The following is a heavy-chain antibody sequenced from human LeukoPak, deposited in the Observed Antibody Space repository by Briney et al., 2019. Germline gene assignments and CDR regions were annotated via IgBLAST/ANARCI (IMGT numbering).Heavy chain of an antibody. J-gene: IGHJ4*02. V-gene: IGHV3-74*01. CDR2: INSDGSST. CDR1: GFTFSSYW. D-gene: IGHD4-17*01. CDR3: AKDWATVTSSDLDY. Sequence: GGSLRLSCAASGFTFSSYWMHWVRQAPGKGLVWVSRINSDGSSTSYADSVKGRFTISRDNSKNTLFLQMNSLRAEDTAVYCCAKDWATVTSSDLDYWGQGTLVTVSS.